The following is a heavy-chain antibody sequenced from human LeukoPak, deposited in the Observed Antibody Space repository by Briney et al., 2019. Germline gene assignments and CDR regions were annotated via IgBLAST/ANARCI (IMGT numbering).Heavy chain of an antibody. CDR3: ARAGSHWHYVY. CDR1: GFTFSGFS. CDR2: IKQDGSER. Sequence: GSLRLSCAASGFTFSGFSMSWVRQSPTKGLEWVANIKQDGSERYYVDSVKGRFTISRDNAKNSLSLQMNNLRVEDTAVYYCARAGSHWHYVYWGQGTVVTVSS. D-gene: IGHD3-10*01. V-gene: IGHV3-7*01. J-gene: IGHJ4*02.